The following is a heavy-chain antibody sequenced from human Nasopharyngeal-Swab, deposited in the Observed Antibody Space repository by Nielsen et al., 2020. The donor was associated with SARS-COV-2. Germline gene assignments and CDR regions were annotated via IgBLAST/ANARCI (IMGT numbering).Heavy chain of an antibody. Sequence: SVKVSCKASGGTFSSYAISWVRQAPGQGLEWMGGIIPIFGTANYAQKFQGRVTMTRNTSISTAYMELSSLRSEDTAVYYCARATEMATIGNWGQGTLVTVSS. CDR2: IIPIFGTA. CDR3: ARATEMATIGN. D-gene: IGHD5-24*01. CDR1: GGTFSSYA. V-gene: IGHV1-69*05. J-gene: IGHJ4*02.